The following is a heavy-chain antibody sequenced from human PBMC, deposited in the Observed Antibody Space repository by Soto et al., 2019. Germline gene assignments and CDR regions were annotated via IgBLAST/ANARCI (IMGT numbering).Heavy chain of an antibody. D-gene: IGHD4-17*01. CDR3: ARYRGGDYGDYLGAWYFDL. J-gene: IGHJ2*01. CDR1: GGSISSGGYY. V-gene: IGHV4-31*03. CDR2: IYYSGST. Sequence: QVQLQESGPGLVKPSQTLSLTCTVSGGSISSGGYYWSWIHQHPGKGLEWIGYIYYSGSTYYNPSLKSRVTISVDTSKNQFSLKLSSVTAADTAVYYCARYRGGDYGDYLGAWYFDLWGRGTLVTVSS.